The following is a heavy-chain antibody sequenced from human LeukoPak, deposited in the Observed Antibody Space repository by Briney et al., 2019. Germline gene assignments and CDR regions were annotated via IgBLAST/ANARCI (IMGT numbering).Heavy chain of an antibody. Sequence: SETLSLTCTVSGGSISSYYWSWIRRPPGKGLEWIGYIYYSGSTNYNPSLKSRGTISVDTSKNQFSLKVSSVTAAATAVYYCASNYYGSGSLDYWGQGNLVTVSS. J-gene: IGHJ4*02. CDR1: GGSISSYY. CDR2: IYYSGST. D-gene: IGHD3-10*01. V-gene: IGHV4-59*08. CDR3: ASNYYGSGSLDY.